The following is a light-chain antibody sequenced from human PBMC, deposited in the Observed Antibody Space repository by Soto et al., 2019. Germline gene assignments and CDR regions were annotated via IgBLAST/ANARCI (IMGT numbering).Light chain of an antibody. CDR1: QSVSSAL. Sequence: EIVLTQSPDTLSLSPGERATLSCRASQSVSSALLAWYQQKPGQAPRLLIYRASTRATGIPDRFTGSGSGTDFTLTISRLEPEDFAVYYCQQYESSPLTFGGRTKVEIK. J-gene: IGKJ4*01. CDR3: QQYESSPLT. CDR2: RAS. V-gene: IGKV3-20*01.